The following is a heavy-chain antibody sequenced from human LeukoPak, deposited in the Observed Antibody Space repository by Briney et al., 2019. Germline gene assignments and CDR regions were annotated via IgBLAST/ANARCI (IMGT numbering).Heavy chain of an antibody. CDR3: ARDVGSNSRYCSSTSCPRSQWFGELSYYYYYMDV. D-gene: IGHD2-2*01. J-gene: IGHJ6*03. V-gene: IGHV1-69*05. CDR1: GGTFSSYD. Sequence: GSSVKVSFKASGGTFSSYDISWVRQAHGQGLEWMGRIIPIFGTAKYAQKFQSRVTITTAESTSTDYMELSSVRSDDTAVYYCARDVGSNSRYCSSTSCPRSQWFGELSYYYYYMDVWGKGTTVTVSS. CDR2: IIPIFGTA.